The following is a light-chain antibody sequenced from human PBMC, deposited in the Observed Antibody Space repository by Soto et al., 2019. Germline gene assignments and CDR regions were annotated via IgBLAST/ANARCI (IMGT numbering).Light chain of an antibody. CDR3: AAWDDSLSGPV. V-gene: IGLV1-47*01. Sequence: QSVLTQPPSASGTPGQRVTISCSGSSSDIGSNYVYWYQQPPGTAPKLLIYRNNQRRSGVPDRFSGSKSGTSAALAISGLRSEDEADYYCAAWDDSLSGPVCGGGTKLTVL. CDR2: RNN. CDR1: SSDIGSNY. J-gene: IGLJ2*01.